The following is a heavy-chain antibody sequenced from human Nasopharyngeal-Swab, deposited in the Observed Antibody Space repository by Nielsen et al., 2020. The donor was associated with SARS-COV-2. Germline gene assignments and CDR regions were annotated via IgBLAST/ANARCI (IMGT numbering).Heavy chain of an antibody. D-gene: IGHD2-2*01. CDR3: ARGYCSSTSCYVRGNYFDY. V-gene: IGHV1-46*01. J-gene: IGHJ4*02. Sequence: VKVSCKASGYTFTSYYMHWVRQAPGQGLEWMGIINPSGGSTSYAQKFQGRVTMTRDTSTSTVYMELSSLRSEDTAVYYCARGYCSSTSCYVRGNYFDYWGQGTLVTVPS. CDR1: GYTFTSYY. CDR2: INPSGGST.